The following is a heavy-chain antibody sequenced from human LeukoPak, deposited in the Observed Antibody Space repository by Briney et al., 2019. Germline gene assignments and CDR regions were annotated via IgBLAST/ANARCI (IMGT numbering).Heavy chain of an antibody. CDR3: ARVGIVGATGYFDN. CDR2: IRNKANSHTT. V-gene: IGHV3-72*01. D-gene: IGHD1-26*01. Sequence: GGSLRLSCAASGFTFSDHYMDWVRQAPGKGLEWVGRIRNKANSHTTEYAASVKGRFIISRDDSKNSLYLRMNSLKTEDTGVYYCARVGIVGATGYFDNWGQGTLVTVSS. CDR1: GFTFSDHY. J-gene: IGHJ4*02.